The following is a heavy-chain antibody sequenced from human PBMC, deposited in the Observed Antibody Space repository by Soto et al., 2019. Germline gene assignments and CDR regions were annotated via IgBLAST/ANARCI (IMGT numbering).Heavy chain of an antibody. V-gene: IGHV4-39*01. CDR1: GGSISSSSYY. CDR2: IYYSGST. CDR3: ARHCSSTSCYAGEYYMDV. J-gene: IGHJ6*03. D-gene: IGHD2-2*01. Sequence: QLQLQESGPGLVKPSETLSLTCTVSGGSISSSSYYCGWIRQPPGKGLEWIGSIYYSGSTYYNPSLKSRVSISVDTSKNQFSLKLSSVTAADTAVYYCARHCSSTSCYAGEYYMDVWGKGTTVTVSS.